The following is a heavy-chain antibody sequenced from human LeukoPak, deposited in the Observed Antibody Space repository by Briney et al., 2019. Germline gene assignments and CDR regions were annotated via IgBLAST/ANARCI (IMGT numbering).Heavy chain of an antibody. J-gene: IGHJ4*02. CDR3: ARFKVWLPYDY. CDR1: GFTFDDYA. Sequence: AGGSLRLSCAASGFTFDDYAMHWVRQAPGKGLEWVSGINWNGGSTGYADSVKGRFTISRDNAKNSLYLQMNSLRAEDTALYYCARFKVWLPYDYWGQGTLVTVSS. D-gene: IGHD3-16*01. CDR2: INWNGGST. V-gene: IGHV3-20*04.